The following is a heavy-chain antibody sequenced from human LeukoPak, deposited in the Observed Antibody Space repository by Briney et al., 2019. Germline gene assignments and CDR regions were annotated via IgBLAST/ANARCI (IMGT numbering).Heavy chain of an antibody. CDR1: GGSINSYL. CDR2: IYNSEST. J-gene: IGHJ4*02. Sequence: PSETLSLTCTVSGGSINSYLWALIRQPPGKGLEWIGYIYNSESTNYNPSLKGRVTISVDTSKNQFSLKLSSVTAADTAVYYCARRAVKALGEALDYWGRGTLVTVSS. CDR3: ARRAVKALGEALDY. D-gene: IGHD3-10*01. V-gene: IGHV4-59*08.